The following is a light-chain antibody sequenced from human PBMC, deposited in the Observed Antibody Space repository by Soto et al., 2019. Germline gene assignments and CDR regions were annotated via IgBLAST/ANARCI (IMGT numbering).Light chain of an antibody. J-gene: IGKJ3*01. CDR1: QSISTY. CDR2: GAS. CDR3: QQSHISLFT. V-gene: IGKV1-39*01. Sequence: DIQMTQSPSSLSASVGDRVTITCRASQSISTYLNWYQQKPGKAPKVLIYGASSLQSGVPSRFSGSGSGTEFTLTISSLQPEDFATYFCQQSHISLFTFGPGTKVELK.